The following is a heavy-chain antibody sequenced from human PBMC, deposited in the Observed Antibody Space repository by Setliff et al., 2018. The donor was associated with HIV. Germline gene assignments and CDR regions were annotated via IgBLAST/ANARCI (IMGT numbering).Heavy chain of an antibody. CDR1: GFTVENYY. D-gene: IGHD3-9*01. CDR2: VYSGGSA. CDR3: ARAYDILIVNAFDV. V-gene: IGHV3-53*01. J-gene: IGHJ3*01. Sequence: LRLSCAASGFTVENYYMSWVRQAPGKGLEWVSVVYSGGSAYYADSVKGRFTISRDIPRNSLYLQMNNLRAVDTAVYYCARAYDILIVNAFDVWGPGTMVTVSS.